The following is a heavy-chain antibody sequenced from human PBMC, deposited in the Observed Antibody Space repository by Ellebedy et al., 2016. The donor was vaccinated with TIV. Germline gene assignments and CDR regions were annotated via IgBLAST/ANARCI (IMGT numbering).Heavy chain of an antibody. D-gene: IGHD1-14*01. Sequence: PGGSLRLSCVATGFTFSRYWMSWVRQAPGKGLEWVANIKSDGSEKYYVDSVKGRFTISRDNAKNSLYLQMNSLRAEDTAVYYCATAVPDDDAFDLWGQGTVVTVSS. CDR3: ATAVPDDDAFDL. V-gene: IGHV3-7*01. CDR2: IKSDGSEK. CDR1: GFTFSRYW. J-gene: IGHJ3*01.